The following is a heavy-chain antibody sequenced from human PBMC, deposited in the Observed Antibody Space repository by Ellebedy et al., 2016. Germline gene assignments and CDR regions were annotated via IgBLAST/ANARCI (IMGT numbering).Heavy chain of an antibody. CDR3: ASAVTSSTAPFDY. CDR2: ISYDGSNK. CDR1: GFTFSSYG. Sequence: GESLKTSXAASGFTFSSYGMHWVRQAPGKGLEWVAVISYDGSNKYYADSVKGRFTISRDNSKNTLYLQMNSLRAEDTAVYYCASAVTSSTAPFDYWGQGTLVTVSS. D-gene: IGHD4-17*01. V-gene: IGHV3-30*03. J-gene: IGHJ4*02.